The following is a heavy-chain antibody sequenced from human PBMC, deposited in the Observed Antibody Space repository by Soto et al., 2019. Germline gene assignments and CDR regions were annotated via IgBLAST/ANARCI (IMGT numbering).Heavy chain of an antibody. D-gene: IGHD5-12*01. J-gene: IGHJ4*02. CDR3: ARAGGYSGYDSLLYYFDY. Sequence: QVPLVQSGAEVKKPGASVKVSCKASGYTFTGYYMHWVRQAPGQGLEWMGWINPNSGGTNYAQKFQGWVTMTRDTSISTAYMELSRLRSDDTAVYYCARAGGYSGYDSLLYYFDYWGQGTLVTVSS. V-gene: IGHV1-2*04. CDR2: INPNSGGT. CDR1: GYTFTGYY.